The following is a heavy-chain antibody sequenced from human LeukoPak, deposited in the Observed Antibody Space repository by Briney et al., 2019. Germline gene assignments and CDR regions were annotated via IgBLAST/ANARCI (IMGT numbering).Heavy chain of an antibody. Sequence: GGSPRLSCEVSGFTFSSYWIHWVRQAPGKGLVWVSRFSDDEGRTVYADSVKGRFTISKDNAKNTLYLQMNSLRAEDTAVYYCARDYFYGLDVWGQGTTVTVSS. J-gene: IGHJ6*02. CDR3: ARDYFYGLDV. V-gene: IGHV3-74*01. CDR1: GFTFSSYW. CDR2: FSDDEGRT.